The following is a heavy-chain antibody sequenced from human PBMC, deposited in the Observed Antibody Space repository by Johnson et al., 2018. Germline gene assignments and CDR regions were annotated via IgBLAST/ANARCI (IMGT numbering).Heavy chain of an antibody. CDR2: ISSKAYGGTT. Sequence: VQLVESGGGLVQPGRSLRLSCTASGFTFGDYAMTWFRQAPGKGLEGVGFISSKAYGGTTEYDASVKGRFTISRDDSKSIAYLQMNSLKTEDTAVYYCTSGSYGHAFAFWGQGTMVTVSS. V-gene: IGHV3-49*03. CDR3: TSGSYGHAFAF. D-gene: IGHD4-17*01. J-gene: IGHJ3*01. CDR1: GFTFGDYA.